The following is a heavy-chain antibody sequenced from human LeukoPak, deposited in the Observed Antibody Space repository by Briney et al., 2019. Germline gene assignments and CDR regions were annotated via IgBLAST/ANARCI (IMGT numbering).Heavy chain of an antibody. D-gene: IGHD3-3*01. CDR3: ARSGRVFGVVIIHKLGY. V-gene: IGHV4-34*01. J-gene: IGHJ4*02. CDR1: GGSFSGYY. CDR2: INHSGST. Sequence: SETLSLTCAVYGGSFSGYYWSWIRQPPGKGLEWIGEINHSGSTNYNPSLKSRVTISVDTSKNQFSLKLSSVTAADTAVYYCARSGRVFGVVIIHKLGYWGQGTLVTVSS.